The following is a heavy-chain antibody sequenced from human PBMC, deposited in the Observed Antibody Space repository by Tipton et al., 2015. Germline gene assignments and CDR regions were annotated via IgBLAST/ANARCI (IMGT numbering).Heavy chain of an antibody. CDR2: IIPVFGIV. CDR1: GDTVNNHV. J-gene: IGHJ4*02. Sequence: QLVQSGAEVRKPGSSVKVSCKASGDTVNNHVIHWVRQAPGQGLEWMGGIIPVFGIVNYALKFQGRVTMTADESTSTTYMELTSLRSDDTALYYCARGRGGLEAAGLDYWGQGTLVTVSS. D-gene: IGHD6-25*01. V-gene: IGHV1-69*01. CDR3: ARGRGGLEAAGLDY.